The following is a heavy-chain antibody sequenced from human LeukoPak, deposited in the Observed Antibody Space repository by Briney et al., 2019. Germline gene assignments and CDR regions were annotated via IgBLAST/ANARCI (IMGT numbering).Heavy chain of an antibody. J-gene: IGHJ4*02. CDR1: GFTFRSYW. CDR3: ARERGWPLHYFDY. Sequence: GGSLRLSCAASGFTFRSYWMSWVRQAPGKGLEWVANIKKDGSEKYYVDSVKGRFTISRDNAENSLYLQMNSLRAEDTAVYYCARERGWPLHYFDYWGQGTLVTVSS. V-gene: IGHV3-7*04. CDR2: IKKDGSEK. D-gene: IGHD5-24*01.